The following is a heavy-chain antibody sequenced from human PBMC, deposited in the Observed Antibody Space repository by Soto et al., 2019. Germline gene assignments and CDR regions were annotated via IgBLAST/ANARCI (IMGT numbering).Heavy chain of an antibody. CDR3: AQDRGWGVVSPSHDY. Sequence: EVQLLESGGGTVLPGGSLRVSCAASGFTFRNFVMSWVRRPPGKGLGGFQAIRATGGETFYADSVKGGFTISRDNSKNTLFLQMNSLRDEDTALYFCAQDRGWGVVSPSHDYWGQGTLVTVSS. V-gene: IGHV3-23*01. CDR2: IRATGGET. D-gene: IGHD2-21*01. J-gene: IGHJ4*02. CDR1: GFTFRNFV.